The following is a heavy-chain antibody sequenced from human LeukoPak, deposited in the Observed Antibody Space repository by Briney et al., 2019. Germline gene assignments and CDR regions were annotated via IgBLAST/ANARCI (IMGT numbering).Heavy chain of an antibody. CDR2: ISNTGGST. CDR1: GFSFNTYA. J-gene: IGHJ1*01. CDR3: AQQVGYCSSGSCYFTY. D-gene: IGHD2-15*01. V-gene: IGHV3-23*01. Sequence: PGGSLRLSCAASGFSFNTYAMSWFRQAPGKVLEWFSPISNTGGSTYYADSVKGRFTISRDKSKNTLSLQMNSLRAEDTAVYYCAQQVGYCSSGSCYFTYWGQGTLVTVSS.